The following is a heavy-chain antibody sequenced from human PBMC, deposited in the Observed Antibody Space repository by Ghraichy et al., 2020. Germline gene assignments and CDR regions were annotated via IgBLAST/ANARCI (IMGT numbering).Heavy chain of an antibody. V-gene: IGHV3-11*06. J-gene: IGHJ4*02. CDR3: ARDLVPLCDSRCYLTFDS. Sequence: LSLTCAASGFAFSDYSMGWIRQAPGKGLEWVSYVTPTSDYTNYAVSVRGRFSISRDNAQNSLYLQMNSLRDDDTAVYFCARDLVPLCDSRCYLTFDSWGQGTLVSVSS. D-gene: IGHD3-22*01. CDR2: VTPTSDYT. CDR1: GFAFSDYS.